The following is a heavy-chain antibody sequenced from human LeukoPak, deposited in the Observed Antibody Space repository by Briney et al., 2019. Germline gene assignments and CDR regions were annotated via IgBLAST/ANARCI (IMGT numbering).Heavy chain of an antibody. CDR2: IYTSGST. CDR1: GSIRGYY. CDR3: ARQKCTSASCLTKNAFDI. V-gene: IGHV4-4*09. Sequence: PSETLSLTCTVSGSIRGYYWSWSRPPPGKGVEWIGYIYTSGSTNYNPSLESRVTISVDTSKNQFSLDLSSVTAADTAVYYCARQKCTSASCLTKNAFDIWGQGTMVTVSS. J-gene: IGHJ3*02. D-gene: IGHD2-2*01.